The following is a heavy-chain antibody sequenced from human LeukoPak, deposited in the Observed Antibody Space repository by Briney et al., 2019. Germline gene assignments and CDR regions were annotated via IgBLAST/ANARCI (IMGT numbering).Heavy chain of an antibody. Sequence: SETLSLTCSVSNYSISRTYHWGWIRQPPGKGLEWIGTIYHSGTTYYSPSLKSRVTISIHTSKNQFSLRLSSVTAADTAVYYCATMMYGSGNYYNSDYRGQGTLVTVSS. CDR1: NYSISRTYH. CDR2: IYHSGTT. J-gene: IGHJ4*02. D-gene: IGHD3-10*01. V-gene: IGHV4-38-2*02. CDR3: ATMMYGSGNYYNSDY.